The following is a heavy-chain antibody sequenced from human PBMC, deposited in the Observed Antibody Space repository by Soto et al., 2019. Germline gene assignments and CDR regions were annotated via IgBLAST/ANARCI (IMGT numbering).Heavy chain of an antibody. CDR2: IYYRGTT. V-gene: IGHV4-39*02. CDR1: GGSISSSSYY. CDR3: ARESLTGTTFDY. Sequence: SETLSLTCTVSGGSISSSSYYWGWIRQPPGKGLEWIGNIYYRGTTYYNPSLKSRVTISVDTSKNQFSLKLSSVTAADTAVYYCARESLTGTTFDYWGQGTLVTVSS. D-gene: IGHD1-7*01. J-gene: IGHJ4*02.